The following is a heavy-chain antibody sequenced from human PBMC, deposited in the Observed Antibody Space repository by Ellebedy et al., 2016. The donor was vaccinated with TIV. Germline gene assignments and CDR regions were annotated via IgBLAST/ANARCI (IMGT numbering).Heavy chain of an antibody. Sequence: GESLKISCAASGFTFSSYAMSWVRQAPGKGLAWVSVIYRGGSTYYADSVKGRFTISRDNSKNTLYLQMNSLRAEDTAVYYCARDMSYGDYDYWGQGTLVTVSS. J-gene: IGHJ4*02. V-gene: IGHV3-53*01. CDR2: IYRGGST. CDR1: GFTFSSYA. D-gene: IGHD4-17*01. CDR3: ARDMSYGDYDY.